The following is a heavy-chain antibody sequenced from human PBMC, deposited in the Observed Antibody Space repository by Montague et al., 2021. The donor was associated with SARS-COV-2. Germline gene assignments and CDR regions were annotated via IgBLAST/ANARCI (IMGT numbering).Heavy chain of an antibody. CDR1: GGSITGFS. CDR3: ARTPTRPLSLDS. D-gene: IGHD6-6*01. J-gene: IGHJ4*02. Sequence: SETLSLTCAVSGGSITGFSWSWVRQPAGKGLEWIGRVTTSGTTNYSPSLRSRVTMSVDTSKNQFSLNLNSVTAADTGIYYCARTPTRPLSLDSWGQGTLVTVPP. CDR2: VTTSGTT. V-gene: IGHV4-4*07.